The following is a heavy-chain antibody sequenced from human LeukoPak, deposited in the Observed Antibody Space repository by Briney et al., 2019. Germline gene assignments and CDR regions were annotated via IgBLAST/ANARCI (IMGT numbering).Heavy chain of an antibody. Sequence: PSETLSLTCAVYGGSFSYYYWSWLRQPPGKGLEWIGEITHSGITNYNPSLKSRVTISADTSKNQFSLKLTSVTAADTAVYYCANPARDFADSGAITWWGQGTLVTVSS. V-gene: IGHV4-34*01. CDR2: ITHSGIT. CDR1: GGSFSYYY. J-gene: IGHJ4*02. CDR3: ANPARDFADSGAITW. D-gene: IGHD4-17*01.